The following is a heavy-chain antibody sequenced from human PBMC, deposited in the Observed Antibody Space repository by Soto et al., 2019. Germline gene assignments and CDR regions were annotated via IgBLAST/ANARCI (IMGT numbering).Heavy chain of an antibody. V-gene: IGHV3-49*03. J-gene: IGHJ3*02. CDR2: IRSKAYGGTT. CDR1: GFTFGDYA. CDR3: TRAEITIFGVVISPGAFDI. D-gene: IGHD3-3*01. Sequence: GGSLRLSCTASGFTFGDYAMSWFRQAPGKGLEWVGFIRSKAYGGTTEYAASVKGRFTISRDDSKSIAYLQMNSLKTEDTAVYYCTRAEITIFGVVISPGAFDIWGQGTMVTVSS.